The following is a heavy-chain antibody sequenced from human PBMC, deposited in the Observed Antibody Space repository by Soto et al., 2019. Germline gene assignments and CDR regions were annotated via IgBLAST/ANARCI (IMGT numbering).Heavy chain of an antibody. J-gene: IGHJ4*02. Sequence: PSETLSLTCTVSGGSISSYYWSWIRQPPGKGLEWIGYIYYSGSANYNPSLKSRVTISVDTSKNQFSLKLSSVTAVDTALYYCARARGSYYNFDYWGQGTLVTVSS. CDR3: ARARGSYYNFDY. CDR2: IYYSGSA. D-gene: IGHD3-10*01. V-gene: IGHV4-59*01. CDR1: GGSISSYY.